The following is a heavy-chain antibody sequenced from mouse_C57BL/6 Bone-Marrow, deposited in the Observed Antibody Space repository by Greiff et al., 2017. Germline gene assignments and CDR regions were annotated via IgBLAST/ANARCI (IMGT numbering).Heavy chain of an antibody. D-gene: IGHD4-1*01. Sequence: SGAELMKPGASVKLSCKATGYTFTGYWIEWVKQRPGHGLEWIGEILPGSGSTNYTEKFKGKATFTAATSSNTAYMQLSSLTTADSAIYYCARWDRGYYCAMDDWGQGTSVTVSS. CDR3: ARWDRGYYCAMDD. J-gene: IGHJ4*01. CDR2: ILPGSGST. V-gene: IGHV1-9*01. CDR1: GYTFTGYW.